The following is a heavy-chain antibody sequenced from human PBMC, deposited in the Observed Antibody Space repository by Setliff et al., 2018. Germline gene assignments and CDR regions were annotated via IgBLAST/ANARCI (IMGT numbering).Heavy chain of an antibody. J-gene: IGHJ4*02. V-gene: IGHV1-18*01. D-gene: IGHD6-19*01. CDR1: GGTFSISS. CDR3: ARDGVAVPGSQDY. CDR2: ISAYNGNT. Sequence: ASVKVSCKASGGTFSISSISWVRQAPGQGLEWMGWISAYNGNTNYAQKLQGRVTMTTDTSTATAYMELRSLRFDDTAMYYCARDGVAVPGSQDYWGQGTLVTVSS.